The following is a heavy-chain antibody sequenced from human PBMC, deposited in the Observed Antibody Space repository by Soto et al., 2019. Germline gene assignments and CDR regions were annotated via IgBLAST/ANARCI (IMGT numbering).Heavy chain of an antibody. V-gene: IGHV4-59*11. Sequence: PSEPLARTCTVSGDSLFRQYWCWLWQPPGKGLEWIGNIYYTGSTNYNSSLKRRVTMSVDTSKNQFSLNLSSITAADTAVYYCARVMIGSNWFDYWGQGTLVTVSS. J-gene: IGHJ5*01. D-gene: IGHD3-22*01. CDR2: IYYTGST. CDR1: GDSLFRQY. CDR3: ARVMIGSNWFDY.